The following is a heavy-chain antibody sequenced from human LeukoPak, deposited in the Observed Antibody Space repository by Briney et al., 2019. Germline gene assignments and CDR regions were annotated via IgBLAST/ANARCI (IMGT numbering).Heavy chain of an antibody. D-gene: IGHD3-3*01. Sequence: GGSLRLSCAASGFTFSSYATSWVRQAPGKGLEWVSAISGSGGSTYYADSVKGRFTISRDNSKNTLYLQMNSLRAEDTAVYYCAKDRLRDFWSRGDAFDIWGQGTMVTVSS. CDR1: GFTFSSYA. V-gene: IGHV3-23*01. J-gene: IGHJ3*02. CDR3: AKDRLRDFWSRGDAFDI. CDR2: ISGSGGST.